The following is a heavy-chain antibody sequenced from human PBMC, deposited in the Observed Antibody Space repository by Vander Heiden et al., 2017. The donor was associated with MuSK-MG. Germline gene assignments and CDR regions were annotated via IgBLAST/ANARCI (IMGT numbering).Heavy chain of an antibody. CDR3: TKDLDSSGWYVLFDD. D-gene: IGHD6-19*01. CDR1: GFRFSDYA. V-gene: IGHV3-23*01. CDR2: ISGSGEST. J-gene: IGHJ4*02. Sequence: EVQLLESGGGLVQPGGSLTLPCAASGFRFSDYAMSWVRQAPGRGLEWVSDISGSGESTYYADSVKGRFTISRDQSKNTLYLQMNSLRVEDTAIYYCTKDLDSSGWYVLFDDWGQGTLVTVSS.